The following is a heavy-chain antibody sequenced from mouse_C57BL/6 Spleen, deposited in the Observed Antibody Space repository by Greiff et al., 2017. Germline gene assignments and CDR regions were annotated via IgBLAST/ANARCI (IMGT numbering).Heavy chain of an antibody. CDR2: IDPSDSYT. D-gene: IGHD1-1*01. CDR3: ARGGGDYYGSSYCAMDY. J-gene: IGHJ4*01. Sequence: QVQLQQPGAELVMPGASVKLSCKASGYTFTSYWMHWVKQRPGQGLEWIGEIDPSDSYTNYNQKFKGKSTLTVDKSSSTAYMQLSSLTSEDSAVYYGARGGGDYYGSSYCAMDYWGQGTSVTVSS. CDR1: GYTFTSYW. V-gene: IGHV1-69*01.